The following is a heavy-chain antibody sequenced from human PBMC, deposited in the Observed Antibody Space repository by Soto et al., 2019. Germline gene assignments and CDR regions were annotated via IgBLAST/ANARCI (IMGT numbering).Heavy chain of an antibody. Sequence: QISLKESGPTLVKPTQTLTLTCTFSGFSLSTGGVGVGWVRQPPGKALEWLAFIYWDDDKRYNPSLKTRLTINKDTATNLVVHIMTDLDPVDTATYCCAHRLHGYSTGWETGIFDYWGQGPLVTVSS. D-gene: IGHD2-8*02. CDR3: AHRLHGYSTGWETGIFDY. CDR1: GFSLSTGGVG. V-gene: IGHV2-5*02. J-gene: IGHJ4*02. CDR2: IYWDDDK.